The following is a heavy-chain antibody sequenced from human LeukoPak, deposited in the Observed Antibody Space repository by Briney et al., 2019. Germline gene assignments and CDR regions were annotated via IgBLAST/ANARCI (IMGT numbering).Heavy chain of an antibody. J-gene: IGHJ4*02. CDR1: GFTFSSYG. CDR2: ISYDGSNK. V-gene: IGHV3-30*18. D-gene: IGHD1-14*01. Sequence: PGRSLRLSCAASGFTFSSYGMHWVRQAPGKGLEWVAVISYDGSNKYYADSVKGRFTISRDNSKNTLYLQMNSLRAEDTAVYYCAKFVGDHNHQREHDYGDYWGQGTLVTVSS. CDR3: AKFVGDHNHQREHDYGDY.